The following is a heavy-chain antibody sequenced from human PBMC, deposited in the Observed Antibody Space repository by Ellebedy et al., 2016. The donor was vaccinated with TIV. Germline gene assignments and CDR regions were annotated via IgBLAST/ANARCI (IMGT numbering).Heavy chain of an antibody. Sequence: GGSLRLXCEASGFRFSSYWMSWVRQAPGKGLEWVANMNQDGSEKFYVDSVKGRFTMSRDNAKNSVYLHMSSLRPEETAVYYCARLNWGPLAYDFWGQGTLVTVSS. J-gene: IGHJ4*02. CDR3: ARLNWGPLAYDF. V-gene: IGHV3-7*01. CDR2: MNQDGSEK. CDR1: GFRFSSYW. D-gene: IGHD7-27*01.